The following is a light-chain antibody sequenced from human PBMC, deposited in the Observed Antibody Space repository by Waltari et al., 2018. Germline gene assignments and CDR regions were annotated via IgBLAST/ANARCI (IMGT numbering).Light chain of an antibody. CDR2: DVS. J-gene: IGLJ2*01. Sequence: QSALTQPASVSGSPGQSITISCTGTSSDVGGYNYVSWYLQHPGKAPKLMIYDVSNRPSGFSNRFSGSKSGNTASLTISGLQAEDEADYYCSSYTTSSTLVFGGGTKLTVL. CDR1: SSDVGGYNY. CDR3: SSYTTSSTLV. V-gene: IGLV2-14*03.